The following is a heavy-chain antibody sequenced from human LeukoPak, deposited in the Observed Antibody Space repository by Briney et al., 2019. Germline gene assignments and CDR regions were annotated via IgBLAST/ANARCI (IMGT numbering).Heavy chain of an antibody. Sequence: QPGGSLRLSCAASGFTFSSYWMHWVRHAPGKGLVWVSRINNDGSSTNYADSVKGRFTISRDNAKNTLYLQMHSLRAEYTAVYYCAREGDGYNDAFDIWGQGTMVTVSS. D-gene: IGHD5-24*01. V-gene: IGHV3-74*01. J-gene: IGHJ3*02. CDR2: INNDGSST. CDR1: GFTFSSYW. CDR3: AREGDGYNDAFDI.